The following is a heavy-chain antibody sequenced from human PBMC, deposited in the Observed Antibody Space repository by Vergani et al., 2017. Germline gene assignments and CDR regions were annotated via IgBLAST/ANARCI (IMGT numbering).Heavy chain of an antibody. CDR3: ARLTDRWLHIFDY. V-gene: IGHV5-51*01. D-gene: IGHD5-24*01. CDR2: FYPGDSDT. J-gene: IGHJ4*02. CDR1: GYSFTSYW. Sequence: EVQLVQSGAEVKKPGESLKLLCKGSGYSFTSYWIGWVLQMPGKGLEWMGIFYPGDSDTRYSPSFQGQVTISANKSISTAYLQWSSLKASDTAMYYCARLTDRWLHIFDYWGQGTLVTVSS.